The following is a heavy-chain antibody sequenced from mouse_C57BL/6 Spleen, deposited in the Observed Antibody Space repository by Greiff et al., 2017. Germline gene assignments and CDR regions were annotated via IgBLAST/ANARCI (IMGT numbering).Heavy chain of an antibody. D-gene: IGHD2-2*01. CDR2: ISSGSSTI. J-gene: IGHJ2*01. CDR1: GFTFSDYG. Sequence: EVNVVESGGGLVKPGGSLKLSCAASGFTFSDYGMHWVRQAPEKGLEWVAYISSGSSTIYYADTVKGRFTISRDNAKNTLFLQMTSLRSEDTAMYYCARTYGYGDYYFDYWGQGTTLTVSS. CDR3: ARTYGYGDYYFDY. V-gene: IGHV5-17*01.